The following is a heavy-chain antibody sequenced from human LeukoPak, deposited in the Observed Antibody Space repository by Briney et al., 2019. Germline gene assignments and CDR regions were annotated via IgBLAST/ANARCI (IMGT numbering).Heavy chain of an antibody. Sequence: GGSLRLSCAASGFTFNRNAISWVRQAPGKGLEWVSTIGGSGDKTFYAVSVKGRFTISRDNSKNMLHLQMSSLTGEDTALYYCVRRGDASSGWGDHDYWGQGALVTVSS. V-gene: IGHV3-23*01. CDR3: VRRGDASSGWGDHDY. CDR2: IGGSGDKT. CDR1: GFTFNRNA. D-gene: IGHD6-19*01. J-gene: IGHJ4*02.